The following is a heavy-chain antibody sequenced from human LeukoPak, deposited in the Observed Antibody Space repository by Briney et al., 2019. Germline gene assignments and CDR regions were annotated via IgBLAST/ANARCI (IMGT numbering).Heavy chain of an antibody. D-gene: IGHD3-22*01. CDR3: ARVDRDYYDSSGYYHFDY. Sequence: GASVKVSCKASGYTFTSYGISWVRQAPGQGLEWIGWISAYNGNTNYAQKLQGRVTMTTDTSTSTAYMELRSLRSDDTAVYYCARVDRDYYDSSGYYHFDYWGRGTLVTVSS. J-gene: IGHJ4*02. V-gene: IGHV1-18*01. CDR1: GYTFTSYG. CDR2: ISAYNGNT.